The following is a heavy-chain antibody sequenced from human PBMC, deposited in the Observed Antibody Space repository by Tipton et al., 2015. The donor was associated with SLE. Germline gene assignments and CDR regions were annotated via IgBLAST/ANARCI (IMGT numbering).Heavy chain of an antibody. CDR2: IHYSGDT. CDR3: AGGPVLQGAGFDF. Sequence: TLSLTCTVSGGSISTNTYFWGWIRQPPGKGLEWIGNIHYSGDTYYNPSLRSRVTISVDTSKSQFSLKLTSVTAADTAVYYCAGGPVLQGAGFDFWGQGTMVTVSS. CDR1: GGSISTNTYF. V-gene: IGHV4-39*01. D-gene: IGHD1-26*01. J-gene: IGHJ3*01.